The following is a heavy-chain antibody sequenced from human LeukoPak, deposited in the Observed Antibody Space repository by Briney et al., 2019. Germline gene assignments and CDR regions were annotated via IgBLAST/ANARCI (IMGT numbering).Heavy chain of an antibody. J-gene: IGHJ4*02. CDR3: AGGFSELLFDY. Sequence: SETLSLTCTVPGGSISSYYWSWIRQPPGKGLEWIGYIYYSGSTNYNPSLKSRVTISVDTSKNQFSLKLSSVTAADTAVYYCAGGFSELLFDYWGQGTLVTVSS. D-gene: IGHD1-26*01. V-gene: IGHV4-59*01. CDR2: IYYSGST. CDR1: GGSISSYY.